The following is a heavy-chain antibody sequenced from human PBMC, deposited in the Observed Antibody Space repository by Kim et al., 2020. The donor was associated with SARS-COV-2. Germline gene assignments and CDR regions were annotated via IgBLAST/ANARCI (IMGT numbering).Heavy chain of an antibody. CDR1: GDIFNRYV. Sequence: ASVKVSCKASGDIFNRYVMHWVRQAPGQSLEWMGWINAANGNTKYSQKFQGRLTITWDTSARTAYMDLSSLTSEDTAVYYCARGFCNDVNCFNWFDPWGQGPLVTVSS. D-gene: IGHD2-15*01. CDR3: ARGFCNDVNCFNWFDP. V-gene: IGHV1-3*01. J-gene: IGHJ5*02. CDR2: INAANGNT.